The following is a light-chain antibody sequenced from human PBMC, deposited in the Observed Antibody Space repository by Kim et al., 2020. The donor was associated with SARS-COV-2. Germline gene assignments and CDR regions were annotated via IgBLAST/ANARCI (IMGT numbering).Light chain of an antibody. CDR2: DAS. Sequence: SPGEGATLACRASQSVSSYLAWHQQKPGQAPRLLIYDASSRATGIPARFSGSGSGTDFTLTISSLEPEGFAVYYCQQRSNWPPITFGQGTRLEIK. CDR1: QSVSSY. J-gene: IGKJ5*01. V-gene: IGKV3-11*01. CDR3: QQRSNWPPIT.